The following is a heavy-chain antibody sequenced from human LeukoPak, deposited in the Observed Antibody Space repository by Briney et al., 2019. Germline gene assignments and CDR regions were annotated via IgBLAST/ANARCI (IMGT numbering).Heavy chain of an antibody. J-gene: IGHJ4*02. CDR2: ICGSGGSR. CDR1: GRTFRNYA. D-gene: IGHD2-15*01. V-gene: IGHV3-23*01. CDR3: AKDLGYCSGGSCLALDY. Sequence: GGTLRLSCAASGRTFRNYARSWVRQAPGKGLEWVSAICGSGGSRYNADSVRGRFTISRDNSKNTLYLQMTSLRAEDTAVYYCAKDLGYCSGGSCLALDYWGQGTLVTVSS.